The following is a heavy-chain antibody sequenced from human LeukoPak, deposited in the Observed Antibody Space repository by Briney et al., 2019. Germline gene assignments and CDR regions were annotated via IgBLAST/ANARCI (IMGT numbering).Heavy chain of an antibody. CDR2: ITPIFGTA. CDR3: AREQAGTGGWFDP. J-gene: IGHJ5*02. CDR1: GGTFSSYA. V-gene: IGHV1-69*13. Sequence: SVKVSCKASGGTFSSYAISWVRQAPGQGLEWMGGITPIFGTANYAQKFQGRVTITADESTSTAYMELSSLRSEDTAVYYCAREQAGTGGWFDPWGQGTLVTVSS. D-gene: IGHD1-7*01.